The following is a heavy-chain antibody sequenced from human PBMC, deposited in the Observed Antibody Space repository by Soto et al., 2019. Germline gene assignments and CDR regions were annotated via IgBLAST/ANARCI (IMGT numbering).Heavy chain of an antibody. CDR3: ARHVGRWFDYMDV. CDR2: IFYSGST. Sequence: SETLSLTCTVSGGSVSSSSDYWGWIRQSPGKGLEWIGSIFYSGSTYYNPSLKSRVNISVDTSKNQFSLKLSSVTATDTAVYYCARHVGRWFDYMDVWGKGTTVTVS. J-gene: IGHJ6*03. V-gene: IGHV4-39*01. D-gene: IGHD3-10*01. CDR1: GGSVSSSSDY.